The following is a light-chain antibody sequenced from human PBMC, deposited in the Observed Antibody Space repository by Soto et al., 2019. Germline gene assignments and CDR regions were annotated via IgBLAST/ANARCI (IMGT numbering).Light chain of an antibody. Sequence: DIQMTQSPSSLSASVGDRVTITCRASQGIGNYLAWYQQKTGKVPNLLIYAASTLQSGVPSRFSGSGSGTDFTLTISSLQPEDVATYYCQKYDSAPLTFGGGTKV. CDR3: QKYDSAPLT. CDR1: QGIGNY. CDR2: AAS. V-gene: IGKV1-27*01. J-gene: IGKJ4*01.